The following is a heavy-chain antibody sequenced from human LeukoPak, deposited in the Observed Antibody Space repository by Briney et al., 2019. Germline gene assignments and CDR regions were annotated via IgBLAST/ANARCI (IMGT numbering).Heavy chain of an antibody. CDR3: ARVRVEQYYDFWSGFPARPRPYYYYGMDV. V-gene: IGHV3-53*01. CDR2: IYSGGST. Sequence: GGSLRLSCAASGFTVSNSYMSWVRQAPGKGLEWVSIIYSGGSTYYADSVKGRFTISRDSSKNTLYLQMNSLRAEDTAVYYCARVRVEQYYDFWSGFPARPRPYYYYGMDVWGQGTTVTVSS. CDR1: GFTVSNSY. J-gene: IGHJ6*02. D-gene: IGHD3-3*01.